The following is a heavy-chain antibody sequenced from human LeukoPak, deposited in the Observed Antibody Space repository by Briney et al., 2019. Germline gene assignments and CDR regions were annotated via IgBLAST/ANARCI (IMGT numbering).Heavy chain of an antibody. Sequence: SETLSLTCTVSGGSISSYYWSCIRQPPGKGLEWIGYIYYSGSTNYNPSLKSRVTISVDTSKNQFSLKLSSVTAADTAVYYCGRYGGGGGYFDYWGQGTLVTVSS. V-gene: IGHV4-59*01. J-gene: IGHJ4*02. CDR2: IYYSGST. CDR3: GRYGGGGGYFDY. CDR1: GGSISSYY. D-gene: IGHD2-21*01.